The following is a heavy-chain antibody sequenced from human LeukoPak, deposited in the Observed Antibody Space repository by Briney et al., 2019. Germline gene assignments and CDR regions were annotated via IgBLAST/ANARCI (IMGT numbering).Heavy chain of an antibody. D-gene: IGHD3-9*01. J-gene: IGHJ6*02. Sequence: GGSLRLSCAASGFTFSSYWMHWVRQVPGKGLEWVSSISSSSSYIYYADSVKGRFTISRDNAKNSLYLQMNSLRAEDTAVYYCARAQLRYFDWLFYPRPGDYGMDVWGQGTTVTVSS. CDR1: GFTFSSYW. CDR2: ISSSSSYI. V-gene: IGHV3-21*01. CDR3: ARAQLRYFDWLFYPRPGDYGMDV.